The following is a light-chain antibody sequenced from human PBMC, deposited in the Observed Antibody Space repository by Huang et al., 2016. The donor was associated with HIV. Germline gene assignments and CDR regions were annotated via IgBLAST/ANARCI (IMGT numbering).Light chain of an antibody. J-gene: IGKJ2*01. V-gene: IGKV3-20*01. CDR3: QQYGSSLPYT. Sequence: EIVLTQSPGTLSLSPGERATLSCRASQGVSGNYLAWYQQKPGQAPRLLMYGGSRRAAGIPDRFSGSGSGTDFTLTISRLEPEDFAVYYCQQYGSSLPYTFGQGTKLEIK. CDR1: QGVSGNY. CDR2: GGS.